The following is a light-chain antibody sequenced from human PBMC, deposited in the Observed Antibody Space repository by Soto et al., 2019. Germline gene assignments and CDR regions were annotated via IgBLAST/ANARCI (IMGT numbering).Light chain of an antibody. CDR2: ATS. CDR3: NKYHPAPT. J-gene: IGKJ4*01. Sequence: DIQLTQSPSSLSASVGARVTITCRASQAISSYLAWYQQKPGKVPELLIYATSTLQSGAPSRFSGSGSGTDFTLTISSLQPEDVATYYCNKYHPAPTFGGGTKVPIK. V-gene: IGKV1-27*01. CDR1: QAISSY.